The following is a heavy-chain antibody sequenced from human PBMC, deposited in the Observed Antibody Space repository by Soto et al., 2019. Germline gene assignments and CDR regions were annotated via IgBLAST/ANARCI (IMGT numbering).Heavy chain of an antibody. CDR1: GGSFSNYY. D-gene: IGHD6-13*01. V-gene: IGHV4-34*01. CDR2: INQSGIT. J-gene: IGHJ4*02. CDR3: ARGNGIASRPADY. Sequence: NPSETLSLTCAVYGGSFSNYYWSWIRQPPGKGLEWIGEINQSGITNYKPSLKSRVTISEDASKNQFSLKLSSVTAADTAVYYCARGNGIASRPADYWGQGTLVTVSS.